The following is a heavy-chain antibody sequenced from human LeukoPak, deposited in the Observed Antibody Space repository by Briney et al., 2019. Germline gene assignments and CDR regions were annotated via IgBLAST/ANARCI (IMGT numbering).Heavy chain of an antibody. V-gene: IGHV3-30*03. CDR2: ISYDGSNK. J-gene: IGHJ5*02. Sequence: PGGSLRLSCAASGFTFSSYGMHWVRQAPGKGLEWVAVISYDGSNKYYADSVKGRFTISRDNSKNTLYLQMNSLRAEDTAVYFCARGLYESWGQGTLVTVSS. CDR3: ARGLYES. CDR1: GFTFSSYG. D-gene: IGHD3-16*01.